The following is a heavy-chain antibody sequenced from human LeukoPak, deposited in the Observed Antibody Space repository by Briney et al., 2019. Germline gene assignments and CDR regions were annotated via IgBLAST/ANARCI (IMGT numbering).Heavy chain of an antibody. CDR1: GFTFSDYN. V-gene: IGHV3-11*01. CDR2: ITNGGSTI. J-gene: IGHJ6*02. Sequence: GGSLRLSCATSGFTFSDYNMNWVRQAPGKGLEWVSYITNGGSTIHHADSVKGRFTISRDNAKKTLYLQMNSLRAEDTAVYYCARSIGLTGGGVDVWGQGTTVTVSS. D-gene: IGHD3-9*01. CDR3: ARSIGLTGGGVDV.